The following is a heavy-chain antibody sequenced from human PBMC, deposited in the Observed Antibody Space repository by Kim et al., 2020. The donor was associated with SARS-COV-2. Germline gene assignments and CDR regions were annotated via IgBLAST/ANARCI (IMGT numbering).Heavy chain of an antibody. CDR2: ISAYNGNT. Sequence: ASVKVSCKASGYTFTSYGISWVRQAPGQGLEWMGWISAYNGNTNYAQKLQGRVTMTTDTSTSTAYMELRILRSDDTAVYYCARGVAAAGFPDAFDIWAKGQWSTSLQ. CDR1: GYTFTSYG. J-gene: IGHJ3*02. V-gene: IGHV1-18*01. D-gene: IGHD6-13*01. CDR3: ARGVAAAGFPDAFDI.